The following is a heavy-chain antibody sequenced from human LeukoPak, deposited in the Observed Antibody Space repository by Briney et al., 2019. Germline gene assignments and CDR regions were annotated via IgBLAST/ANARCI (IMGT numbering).Heavy chain of an antibody. V-gene: IGHV3-66*02. CDR2: IYSGGST. Sequence: PGGSLRLSCAASGFTVSSNYMSWVRQAPGKGLEWGSVIYSGGSTYYADSVKGRFPISRDNSKNTLYLQMNSLRAEDTAVYYCARDLPFDPWGQGTLVTVSS. CDR3: ARDLPFDP. J-gene: IGHJ5*02. CDR1: GFTVSSNY.